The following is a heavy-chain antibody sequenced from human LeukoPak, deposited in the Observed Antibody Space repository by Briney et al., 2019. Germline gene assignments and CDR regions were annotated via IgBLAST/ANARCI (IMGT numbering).Heavy chain of an antibody. CDR3: ARVSGPTVTTMYFDY. D-gene: IGHD4-17*01. CDR1: GFIFRSHG. J-gene: IGHJ4*02. CDR2: ISPGGNTI. Sequence: GGSLRLSCAGSGFIFRSHGMIWVRQAPGRGLEWVSYISPGGNTIYYADSMKGRFTVSRDDAKNSLSLHMNSLRAEDTAVYYCARVSGPTVTTMYFDYWGQGTLVTVSS. V-gene: IGHV3-48*04.